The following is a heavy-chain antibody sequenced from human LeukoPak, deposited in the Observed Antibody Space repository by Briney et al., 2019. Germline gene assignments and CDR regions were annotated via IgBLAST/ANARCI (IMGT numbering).Heavy chain of an antibody. CDR2: IYHSGST. V-gene: IGHV4-30-2*01. Sequence: PSETLSLTCAVSGGSISSGGYSWSWIRQPPGKGLEWIGYIYHSGSTYYSPSLKSRVTISVDRSKNQFSLNLSSVTAADTAVYYCARVPRGYFDLWGRGTLVTVSS. CDR1: GGSISSGGYS. CDR3: ARVPRGYFDL. J-gene: IGHJ2*01.